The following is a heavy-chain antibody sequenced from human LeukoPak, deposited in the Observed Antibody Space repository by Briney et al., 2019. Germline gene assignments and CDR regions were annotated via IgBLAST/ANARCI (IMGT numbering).Heavy chain of an antibody. CDR3: ASEYYDSSGNHQPFFDY. J-gene: IGHJ4*02. Sequence: ASVKVSCKASGYTFTSYVISWVRQAPGQGLEWMGWISAYNGNTNYAQKLQGRVTMTTDTSTSTAYMELRSLRSDDTAAYYCASEYYDSSGNHQPFFDYWGQGTLVTVSS. CDR1: GYTFTSYV. CDR2: ISAYNGNT. D-gene: IGHD3-22*01. V-gene: IGHV1-18*01.